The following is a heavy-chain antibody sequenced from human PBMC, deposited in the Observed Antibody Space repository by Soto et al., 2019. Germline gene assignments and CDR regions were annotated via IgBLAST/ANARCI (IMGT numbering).Heavy chain of an antibody. J-gene: IGHJ4*02. Sequence: LRLSCAASGFTFSSYWMSWVRQAPGKGLEWVANIKQDGSEKYYVDSVKGRFTISRDNAKNSLYLQMNSLRAEDTAVYYCARALGADPPGYFDYWGQGTLVTVS. CDR3: ARALGADPPGYFDY. CDR2: IKQDGSEK. D-gene: IGHD3-10*01. CDR1: GFTFSSYW. V-gene: IGHV3-7*01.